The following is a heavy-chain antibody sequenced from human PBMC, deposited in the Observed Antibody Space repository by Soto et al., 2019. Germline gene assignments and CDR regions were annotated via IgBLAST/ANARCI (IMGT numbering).Heavy chain of an antibody. D-gene: IGHD6-13*01. CDR1: EGTFNSYA. CDR3: ASGVSRWFPSVFDS. J-gene: IGHJ4*02. CDR2: IIPYYNTL. Sequence: QAQVFQSGAEVRKPGSSVKLSCKASEGTFNSYAIAWVRQAPGQGLEWMGGIIPYYNTLNYAQKFQDRVTITADDSTNTVYMELSSLRSDDTAVYFCASGVSRWFPSVFDSWAQGTLVTVYS. V-gene: IGHV1-69*01.